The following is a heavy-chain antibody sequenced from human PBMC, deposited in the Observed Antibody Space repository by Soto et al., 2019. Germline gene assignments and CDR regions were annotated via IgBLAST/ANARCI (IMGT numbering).Heavy chain of an antibody. Sequence: ASVKVSCKASGYTFTGYYMHCVRQAPGQGLEWMGWINPNSGGTNYAQKFQGRVTMTRDTSISTAYMELSRLRSDDTAVYYCARDRADSSSWYGTDYWGQGTLVTVSS. CDR2: INPNSGGT. CDR1: GYTFTGYY. CDR3: ARDRADSSSWYGTDY. D-gene: IGHD6-13*01. J-gene: IGHJ4*02. V-gene: IGHV1-2*02.